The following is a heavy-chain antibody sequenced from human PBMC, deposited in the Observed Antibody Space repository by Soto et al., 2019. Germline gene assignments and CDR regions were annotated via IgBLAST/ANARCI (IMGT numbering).Heavy chain of an antibody. CDR3: ARDTRITGEGFFDY. CDR2: INPSGGST. Sequence: WASVKVFCKASGYTFTSYYMHWVRQAPGQGLGWMGIINPSGGSTSYAQKFQGRVTMTRDTYTSTVYMELSSLRSEDTAVYYCARDTRITGEGFFDYWGQGTLVTVSS. J-gene: IGHJ4*02. V-gene: IGHV1-46*01. CDR1: GYTFTSYY. D-gene: IGHD1-20*01.